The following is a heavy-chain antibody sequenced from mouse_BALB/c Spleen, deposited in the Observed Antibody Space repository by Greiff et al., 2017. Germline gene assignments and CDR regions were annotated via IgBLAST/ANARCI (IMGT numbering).Heavy chain of an antibody. J-gene: IGHJ4*01. Sequence: VQLQQSGPGLVQPSQSLSITCTVSGFSLTSYGVHWVRQSPGKGLEWLGVIWSGGSTDYNAAFISRLSISKDNSKSQVFFKMNSLQANDTAIYYCARKDRYDVGYAMDYWGQGTSVTVSS. D-gene: IGHD2-14*01. CDR3: ARKDRYDVGYAMDY. CDR2: IWSGGST. CDR1: GFSLTSYG. V-gene: IGHV2-2*02.